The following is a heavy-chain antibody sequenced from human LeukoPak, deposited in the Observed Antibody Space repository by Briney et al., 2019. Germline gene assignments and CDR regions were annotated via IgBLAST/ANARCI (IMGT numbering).Heavy chain of an antibody. J-gene: IGHJ5*02. CDR1: GGSVSSGSYY. CDR3: ARERRTGGLRDGYNIRAFNWFDP. CDR2: IYYSGST. D-gene: IGHD5-24*01. Sequence: PSETLSLTCTVSGGSVSSGSYYWSWIRQPPGTGLEWIGYIYYSGSTNYNPSLKSRVTISVDTSKNQFSLKLSSVTAADTAVYYCARERRTGGLRDGYNIRAFNWFDPWGQGTLVTVSS. V-gene: IGHV4-61*01.